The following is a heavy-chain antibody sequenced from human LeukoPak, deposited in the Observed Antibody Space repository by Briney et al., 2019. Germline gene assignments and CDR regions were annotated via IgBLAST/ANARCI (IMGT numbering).Heavy chain of an antibody. CDR1: GGSISSYY. D-gene: IGHD5-12*01. Sequence: SETLSLTCTVSGGSISSYYWSWIRQPPGKGLEWIGYIYYSGSTNYNPSLKSRVTISVDTSKNQFSLKLSSVTAADTAVYYCARVIGYSGYDAFDYWGQGTLVIVSS. V-gene: IGHV4-59*01. CDR2: IYYSGST. J-gene: IGHJ4*02. CDR3: ARVIGYSGYDAFDY.